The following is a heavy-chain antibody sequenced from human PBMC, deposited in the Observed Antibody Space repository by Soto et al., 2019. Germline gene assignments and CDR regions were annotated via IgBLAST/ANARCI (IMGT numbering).Heavy chain of an antibody. CDR1: GFTFSSYE. D-gene: IGHD7-27*01. CDR3: ARLGTYFDY. J-gene: IGHJ4*02. Sequence: GGSLRLSCAASGFTFSSYEMNWVRQAPGKGLEWVSYIRSSGSTTYYADSVKGRFTISRDNAKNSLNLQMNSLRAKDTAVYYCARLGTYFDYWGQGALVTVSS. CDR2: IRSSGSTT. V-gene: IGHV3-48*03.